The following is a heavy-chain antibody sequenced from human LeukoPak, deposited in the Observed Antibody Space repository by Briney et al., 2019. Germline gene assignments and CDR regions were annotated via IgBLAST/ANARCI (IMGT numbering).Heavy chain of an antibody. D-gene: IGHD5-12*01. CDR3: VKVQSATGFDI. CDR1: GFTFSSYG. J-gene: IGHJ3*02. V-gene: IGHV3-23*01. CDR2: ISGSGGST. Sequence: GGSLRLSCAASGFTFSSYGMSWVRQAPGKGLEWVSAISGSGGSTYYADSVKGRFTISRDNSQNTLYLQMNSLRAEDTAVYYCVKVQSATGFDIWGQGTMVTVSS.